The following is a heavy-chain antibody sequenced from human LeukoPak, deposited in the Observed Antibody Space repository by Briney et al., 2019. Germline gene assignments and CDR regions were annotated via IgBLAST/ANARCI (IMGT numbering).Heavy chain of an antibody. CDR2: ISSSSSYI. J-gene: IGHJ4*02. Sequence: GGSLRLSCAASGFTFSSYSMNWVRQAPGKGLEWVSSISSSSSYIYYADSVKGRFTISRDNAKNSLYLQMNSLRDEDTAVYYCAKDRAYYDFWSGYYTGATGFDYWGQGTLVTVSS. V-gene: IGHV3-21*04. D-gene: IGHD3-3*01. CDR1: GFTFSSYS. CDR3: AKDRAYYDFWSGYYTGATGFDY.